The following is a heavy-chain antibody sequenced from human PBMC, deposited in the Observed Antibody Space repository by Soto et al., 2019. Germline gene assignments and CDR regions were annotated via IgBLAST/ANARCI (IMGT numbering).Heavy chain of an antibody. D-gene: IGHD3-10*01. CDR2: IIPILGIA. Sequence: QVQLVQSGAEVKKPGSSVKVSCKASGGTFSSYTISWVRQAPGQGLEWMGRIIPILGIANYAPKFQGRVTITADKSTSTDYMELSSLRSEDTAVYYCAREEYYYGSGAFFDYWGQGTLVTVSS. CDR3: AREEYYYGSGAFFDY. CDR1: GGTFSSYT. J-gene: IGHJ4*02. V-gene: IGHV1-69*08.